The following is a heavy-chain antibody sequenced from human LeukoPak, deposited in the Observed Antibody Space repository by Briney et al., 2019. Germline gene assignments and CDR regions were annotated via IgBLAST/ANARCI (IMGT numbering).Heavy chain of an antibody. Sequence: GGSLRLSCAASGFTFSSYEMNWVRQAPGKGLEWVSYISSSSSSIYYADSVKGRFAISRDNAKNSLYLQMNSLRAEDASVYYCARGGVGATSGFDSWGQGTLVTVSS. CDR1: GFTFSSYE. CDR3: ARGGVGATSGFDS. V-gene: IGHV3-48*01. J-gene: IGHJ4*02. CDR2: ISSSSSSI. D-gene: IGHD1-26*01.